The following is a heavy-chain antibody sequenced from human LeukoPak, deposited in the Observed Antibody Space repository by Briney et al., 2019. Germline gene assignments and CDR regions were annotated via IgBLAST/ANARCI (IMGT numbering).Heavy chain of an antibody. D-gene: IGHD2-2*01. CDR1: GYTFTSYY. V-gene: IGHV1-46*01. CDR3: ARDGRRPLYCSSTSCYNWFDP. J-gene: IGHJ5*02. Sequence: GASVKVSCKASGYTFTSYYMHWVRQAPGRGLEWMGIINPSGGSTSYAQKFQGRVTMTRDTSTSTVYMELSSLRSEDTAVYYCARDGRRPLYCSSTSCYNWFDPWGQGTLVTVSS. CDR2: INPSGGST.